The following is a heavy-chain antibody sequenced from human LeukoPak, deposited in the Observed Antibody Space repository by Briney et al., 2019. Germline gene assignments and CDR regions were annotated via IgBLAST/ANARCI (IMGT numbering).Heavy chain of an antibody. V-gene: IGHV3-11*01. CDR2: ISSSGSTI. D-gene: IGHD3-3*01. CDR1: GFTFSDYY. CDR3: ARDRYDFWSGYLGYYFDY. J-gene: IGHJ4*02. Sequence: GGSLRLSCAASGFTFSDYYMSWIRQAPGKGLEWVSYISSSGSTIYYADSVKGRFTISRDNAKNSLYLQMNSLRAEDTAVYYCARDRYDFWSGYLGYYFDYWGQGTLVTVSS.